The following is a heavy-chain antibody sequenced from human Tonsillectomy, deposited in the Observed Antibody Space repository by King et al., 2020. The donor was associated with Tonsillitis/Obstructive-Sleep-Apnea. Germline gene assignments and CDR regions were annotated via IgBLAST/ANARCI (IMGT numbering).Heavy chain of an antibody. D-gene: IGHD4-17*01. Sequence: VQLVESGAEVKKPGASVKVSCKASGYTFTGYYLHWVRQAPGQGLEWMGWINPNSGGTNYAQKFQGRVTMTRDTSISTAYMDLSRLRSDDTAGYYCARDMGVTAVTSSDACDIWGQGTMVTVSS. J-gene: IGHJ3*02. CDR1: GYTFTGYY. CDR3: ARDMGVTAVTSSDACDI. CDR2: INPNSGGT. V-gene: IGHV1-2*02.